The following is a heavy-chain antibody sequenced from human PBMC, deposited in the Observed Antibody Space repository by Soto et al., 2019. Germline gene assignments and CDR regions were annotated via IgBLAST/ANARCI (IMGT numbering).Heavy chain of an antibody. Sequence: SETLSLTCTVSGGSISSGTFYWSWFRQHPGKGLEWIGYIYYTGNTYYNPSLKSRLTISVDTSKNQFSLTLSSVTAADTAVYYCARVGRVSSGGYLDYWGQGTLVTVTS. CDR2: IYYTGNT. V-gene: IGHV4-31*03. CDR3: ARVGRVSSGGYLDY. CDR1: GGSISSGTFY. D-gene: IGHD3-22*01. J-gene: IGHJ4*02.